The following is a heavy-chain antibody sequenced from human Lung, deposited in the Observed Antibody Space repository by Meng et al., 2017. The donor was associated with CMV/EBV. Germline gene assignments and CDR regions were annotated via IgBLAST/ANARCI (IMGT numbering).Heavy chain of an antibody. V-gene: IGHV1-2*02. Sequence: SVXVSCKASGHSFSGYYIHWLRQAPGQGPEWMGWISPNSGDTNYAQKFQGRVTMTRDTSTITVYMELTRLTSDDTAVYYCARAAYTSFFDFWGQGTLVPSPQ. D-gene: IGHD2-2*01. CDR2: ISPNSGDT. CDR1: GHSFSGYY. CDR3: ARAAYTSFFDF. J-gene: IGHJ4*02.